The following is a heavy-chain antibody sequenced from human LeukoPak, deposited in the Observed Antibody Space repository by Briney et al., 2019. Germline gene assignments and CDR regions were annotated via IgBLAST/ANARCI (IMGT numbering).Heavy chain of an antibody. V-gene: IGHV3-23*01. J-gene: IGHJ4*02. D-gene: IGHD3-22*01. CDR1: GFTFSSYA. CDR3: AKAPFYYDSRVYYPADY. CDR2: ISGSGGST. Sequence: GGSLRLSCAASGFTFSSYAMSWVRQAPGKGLEWVSAISGSGGSTYYADSVKGRFTISRDNSKNTLYPQMNSLRAEDTAVYYCAKAPFYYDSRVYYPADYGDREPLVTVP.